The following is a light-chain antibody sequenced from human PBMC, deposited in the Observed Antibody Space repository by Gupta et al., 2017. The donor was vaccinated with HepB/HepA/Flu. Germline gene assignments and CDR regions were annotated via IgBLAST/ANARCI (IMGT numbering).Light chain of an antibody. CDR3: SSFCYTTLIV. Sequence: QSVLPLPASVSAPPGRSTTISGTATSSDVGDYNYVSWYQQHPATAPKLLIYDVLNRPSGISNRFSGSKSGNTASMTIPGLQAEDEADYCCSSFCYTTLIVFGGGTKVTVL. CDR1: SSDVGDYNY. V-gene: IGLV2-14*01. CDR2: DVL. J-gene: IGLJ3*02.